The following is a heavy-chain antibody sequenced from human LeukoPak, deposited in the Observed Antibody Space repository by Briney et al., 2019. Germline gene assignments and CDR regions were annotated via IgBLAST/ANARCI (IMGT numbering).Heavy chain of an antibody. CDR3: ARLGIKSVGGLDY. J-gene: IGHJ4*02. CDR2: IHPGDSDT. V-gene: IGHV5-51*01. Sequence: GESLKISCKGSGYSFTSYWIGWVRQMPGKGLEWMGIIHPGDSDTRYSPSFQGQVTISADKSISTAYLQWSSPKASDTAMYYCARLGIKSVGGLDYWGQGTLVTVSS. CDR1: GYSFTSYW.